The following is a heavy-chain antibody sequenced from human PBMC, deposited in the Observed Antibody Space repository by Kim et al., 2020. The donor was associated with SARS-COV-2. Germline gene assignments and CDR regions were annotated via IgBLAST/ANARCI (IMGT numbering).Heavy chain of an antibody. V-gene: IGHV4-59*01. D-gene: IGHD3-22*01. CDR1: GGSIISYY. CDR3: AREGYYDSSGYYHHDAFD. Sequence: SETLSLTCTVSGGSIISYYWSWIRQPPGKGLEWIGYIYYSGSTNYNPSLKGRVTISIDTSKNQFSLKLSSVTAADTAVYYCAREGYYDSSGYYHHDAFD. CDR2: IYYSGST. J-gene: IGHJ3*02.